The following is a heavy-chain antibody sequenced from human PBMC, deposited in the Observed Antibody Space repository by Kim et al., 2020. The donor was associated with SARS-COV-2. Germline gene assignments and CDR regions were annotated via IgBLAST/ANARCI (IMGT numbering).Heavy chain of an antibody. CDR3: AKVMIRMWNFDY. Sequence: YADSVKGQFTISRDNSKNTLYLQMNSLRAEDTAVYYCAKVMIRMWNFDYWGQGTLVTVSS. J-gene: IGHJ4*02. V-gene: IGHV3-23*01. D-gene: IGHD3-16*01.